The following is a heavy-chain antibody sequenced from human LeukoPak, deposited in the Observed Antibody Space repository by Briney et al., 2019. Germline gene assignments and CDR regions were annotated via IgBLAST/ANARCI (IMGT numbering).Heavy chain of an antibody. CDR1: GFTFSSYA. CDR3: ANPLEWDWLFALDY. CDR2: ISGSGGST. D-gene: IGHD3/OR15-3a*01. V-gene: IGHV3-23*01. J-gene: IGHJ4*02. Sequence: GGSLRLSCAASGFTFSSYAMSWVRQAPGKGLEWVSAISGSGGSTYYADSVKGRFTISRDNSKNTLYLQMNSLRAEDTAVYYCANPLEWDWLFALDYWGQGTLVTVSS.